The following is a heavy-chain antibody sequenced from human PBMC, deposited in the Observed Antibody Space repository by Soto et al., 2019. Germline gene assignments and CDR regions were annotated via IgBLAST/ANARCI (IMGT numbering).Heavy chain of an antibody. CDR3: ARRRVDAVASTSVYEY. CDR1: GGSFSACY. V-gene: IGHV4-34*01. Sequence: SETLSLTCAVYGGSFSACYWSWIRHPPGQGLEWIGEINHSGGTSYNPSLTSRVTVSVDTSKSQFSLKLTSVTAADRAVYYCARRRVDAVASTSVYEYWGQGTPVTVS. D-gene: IGHD2-8*02. J-gene: IGHJ4*02. CDR2: INHSGGT.